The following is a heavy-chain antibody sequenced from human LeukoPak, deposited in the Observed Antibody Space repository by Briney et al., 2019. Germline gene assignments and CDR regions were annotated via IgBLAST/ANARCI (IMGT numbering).Heavy chain of an antibody. CDR2: INPNSGGT. J-gene: IGHJ6*03. Sequence: ASVKVSCKASGYTFTGYYMHWVRQAPGQGLEWMGWINPNSGGTNYAQKFQGRVTMTRDTSISTAYMELSRLRSDDTAVYYCARVGTLSYYFYMDVWGKGTTVTVSS. CDR1: GYTFTGYY. CDR3: ARVGTLSYYFYMDV. V-gene: IGHV1-2*02.